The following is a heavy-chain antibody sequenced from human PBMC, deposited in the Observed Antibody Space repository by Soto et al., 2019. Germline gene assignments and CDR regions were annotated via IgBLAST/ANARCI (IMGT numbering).Heavy chain of an antibody. CDR3: AKGGVTRSYYYAMDV. CDR2: ISCCGGSA. Sequence: EVQLLESGGGVVQPGGSLRLSCVASGFNFKKFAMAWVRQAAGEGLEWVSGISCCGGSASYADSVKGRFSIARDDSKNTVSLQLNSLSAEDTAVYYCAKGGVTRSYYYAMDVWGQGTTVTVSS. V-gene: IGHV3-23*01. D-gene: IGHD2-21*02. CDR1: GFNFKKFA. J-gene: IGHJ6*02.